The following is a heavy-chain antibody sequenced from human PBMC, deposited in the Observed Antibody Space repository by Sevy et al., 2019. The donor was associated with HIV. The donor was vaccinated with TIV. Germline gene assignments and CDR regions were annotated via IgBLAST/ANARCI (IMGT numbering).Heavy chain of an antibody. J-gene: IGHJ4*02. Sequence: ASVKVSCKASGGTFSSYAISWVRQAPGQGLEWMGGIIPIFGTANYAQKFQGRVTITADKSTSTAYMELSSLRSEDTAVYYCAREARTIFRPNGFDYWGQGTLVTVSS. CDR1: GGTFSSYA. V-gene: IGHV1-69*06. D-gene: IGHD3-3*01. CDR3: AREARTIFRPNGFDY. CDR2: IIPIFGTA.